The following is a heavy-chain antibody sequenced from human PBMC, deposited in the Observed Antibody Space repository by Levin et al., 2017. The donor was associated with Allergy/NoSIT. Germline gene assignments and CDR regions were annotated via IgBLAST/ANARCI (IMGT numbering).Heavy chain of an antibody. CDR1: GGSISSYY. Sequence: SQTLSLTCTVSGGSISSYYWSWIRQPPGKGLEWIGYIYYSGSTNYNPSLKSRVTISVDTSKNQFSLKLSSVTAADTAVYYCVGFEGYCSGGSCYQGGWFDPWGQGTLVTVSS. V-gene: IGHV4-59*08. J-gene: IGHJ5*02. CDR3: VGFEGYCSGGSCYQGGWFDP. D-gene: IGHD2-15*01. CDR2: IYYSGST.